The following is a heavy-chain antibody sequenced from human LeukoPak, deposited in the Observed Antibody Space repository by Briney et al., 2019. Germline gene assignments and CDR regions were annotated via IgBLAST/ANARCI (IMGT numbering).Heavy chain of an antibody. Sequence: GGSLRLSCATSGFTCSDYWMHWVRQAPGKGLVWVARIDSDGTGTTYADSVKGRFTISRGNAKNTLYLQMNSLRAEDTAIYYCSRDSHYTILLDSWGLGTLVTVSS. CDR2: IDSDGTGT. J-gene: IGHJ4*02. CDR1: GFTCSDYW. D-gene: IGHD3-3*01. V-gene: IGHV3-74*01. CDR3: SRDSHYTILLDS.